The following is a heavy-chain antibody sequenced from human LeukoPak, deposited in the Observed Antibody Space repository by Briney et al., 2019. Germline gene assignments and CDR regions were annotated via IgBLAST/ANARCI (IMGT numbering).Heavy chain of an antibody. J-gene: IGHJ4*02. CDR3: AKAELGVDTFFDY. Sequence: GGSLRLSCAASGFTFGTYAMNWVRQAPGRGLEWVATLSGSGAGTYYSDSVQGRFTISRDNSKRTLFLQMNSLRAEDTAFYYCAKAELGVDTFFDYWGQGTLVTVSS. CDR2: LSGSGAGT. V-gene: IGHV3-23*01. CDR1: GFTFGTYA. D-gene: IGHD3-3*01.